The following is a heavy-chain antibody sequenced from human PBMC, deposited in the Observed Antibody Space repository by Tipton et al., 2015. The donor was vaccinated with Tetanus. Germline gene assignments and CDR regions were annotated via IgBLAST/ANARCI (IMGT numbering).Heavy chain of an antibody. CDR1: GFTFSNHG. Sequence: SLRLSCAASGFTFSNHGMHWVRQVPGKELEWVGVVWYDGSSRTRDSVKGRFTISRDNAKNTVFLQMNSPRADDTAVYYCARDRGRSTSSTIWFDPWGQGTLVTVSS. CDR3: ARDRGRSTSSTIWFDP. CDR2: VWYDGSSR. V-gene: IGHV3-33*01. J-gene: IGHJ5*02. D-gene: IGHD6-6*01.